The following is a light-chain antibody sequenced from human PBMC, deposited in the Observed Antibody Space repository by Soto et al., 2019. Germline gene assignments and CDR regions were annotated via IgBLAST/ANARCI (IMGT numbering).Light chain of an antibody. CDR3: QQYNDWPRT. CDR2: DAF. Sequence: EIVMTQSPVTLSVSPGERVTLSCRASQSVSSNLPWYQQKPGQAPSLLIYDAFTRATGIPARFSGTGSRTEFTLTISSLKSEDFALYYCQQYNDWPRTFGQGTMVDIK. V-gene: IGKV3-15*01. J-gene: IGKJ1*01. CDR1: QSVSSN.